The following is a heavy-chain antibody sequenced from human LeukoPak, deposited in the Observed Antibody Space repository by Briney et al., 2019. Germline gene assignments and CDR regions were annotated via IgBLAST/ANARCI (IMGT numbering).Heavy chain of an antibody. D-gene: IGHD5-18*01. J-gene: IGHJ4*02. CDR2: IIPIFGTA. CDR1: GGTFSSYA. V-gene: IGHV1-69*13. CDR3: ARGGSDTATFDY. Sequence: ASVKVSCKASGGTFSSYAISWVRQAPGQGLEWMGGIIPIFGTANYAQKFQGRVTITADESTSTAYMELSSLRSEDTAVYYCARGGSDTATFDYWGQGTLVTVSS.